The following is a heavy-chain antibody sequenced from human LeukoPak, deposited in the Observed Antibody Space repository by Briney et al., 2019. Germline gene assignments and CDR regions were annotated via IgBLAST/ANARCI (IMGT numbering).Heavy chain of an antibody. CDR3: ARDATTAVGWVYMDV. CDR2: ISTNGDVI. J-gene: IGHJ6*03. D-gene: IGHD6-13*01. V-gene: IGHV3-48*03. CDR1: GFTFTDYE. Sequence: PGGSLRLSCVATGFTFTDYEMNWVRQAPGQGLEWVAHISTNGDVINYANSVKGRFTIYRDNAKNSVYLQMYSLRADDTALYYCARDATTAVGWVYMDVWGKGTTVTISS.